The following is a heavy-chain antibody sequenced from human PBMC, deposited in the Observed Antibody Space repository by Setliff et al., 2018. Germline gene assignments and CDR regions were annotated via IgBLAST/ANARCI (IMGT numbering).Heavy chain of an antibody. CDR1: GGTFSDYG. CDR3: VREGVDSRSSTDYRYYMDV. CDR2: TIPIFGTT. D-gene: IGHD3-22*01. V-gene: IGHV1-69*05. Sequence: GASVKVSCKASGGTFSDYGISWVRQAPGQGLEWMGGTIPIFGTTDYAQKFQGRVTIITDESTSTALMQLSSLRSEDTAVYYCVREGVDSRSSTDYRYYMDVWGKGTTVTVSS. J-gene: IGHJ6*03.